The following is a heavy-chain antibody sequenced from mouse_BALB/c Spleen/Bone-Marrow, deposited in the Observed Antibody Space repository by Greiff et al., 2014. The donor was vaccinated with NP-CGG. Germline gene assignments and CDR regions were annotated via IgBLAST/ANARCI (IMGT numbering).Heavy chain of an antibody. CDR2: ISSGSSTI. J-gene: IGHJ2*01. CDR3: TRGGNWEDFDY. D-gene: IGHD4-1*01. Sequence: DVMLVESGGGLVQPGGSQKLSCAASGFTFSSFGMHWVRQAPEKGLEWVAYISSGSSTIFYADTVKGRFTISRDNPKNTLFLQMTSLRSEDTAIYYCTRGGNWEDFDYWGQGTTLTVSS. CDR1: GFTFSSFG. V-gene: IGHV5-17*02.